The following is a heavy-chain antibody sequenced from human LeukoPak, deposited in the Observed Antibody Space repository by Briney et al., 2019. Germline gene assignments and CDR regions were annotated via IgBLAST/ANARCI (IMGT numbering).Heavy chain of an antibody. CDR3: AKGLDGSGSYSPLDY. J-gene: IGHJ4*02. CDR2: ISGDGGYT. Sequence: PGGSLRLSCAAYGFTFSTYAMTWVRQAPGKGLEWVSSISGDGGYTYYADFVKGRFTISRDNSNNTLYLPMNSLRAEDTAVYYCAKGLDGSGSYSPLDYWGQGTLVTVSS. D-gene: IGHD3-10*01. V-gene: IGHV3-23*01. CDR1: GFTFSTYA.